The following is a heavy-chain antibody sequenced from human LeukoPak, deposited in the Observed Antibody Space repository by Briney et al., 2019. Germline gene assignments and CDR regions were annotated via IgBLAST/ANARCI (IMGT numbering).Heavy chain of an antibody. D-gene: IGHD5-24*01. CDR2: ISGSGGSA. Sequence: GGSLRLSCAASGFTFSSYAMSWVRQAPGKGLEWASAISGSGGSAYYADSVKGRFTISRDNSKNTLYLQMNSLRAEDTAIYYCARELSEMATISPFDYWGQGTLVTVSS. V-gene: IGHV3-23*01. J-gene: IGHJ4*02. CDR1: GFTFSSYA. CDR3: ARELSEMATISPFDY.